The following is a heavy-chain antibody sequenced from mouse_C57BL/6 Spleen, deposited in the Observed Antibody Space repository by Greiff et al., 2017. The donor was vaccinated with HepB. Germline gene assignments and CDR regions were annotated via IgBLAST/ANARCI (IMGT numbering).Heavy chain of an antibody. CDR3: ARGGYQSRYWYFDV. D-gene: IGHD2-2*01. V-gene: IGHV1-53*01. CDR2: INPSNGGT. Sequence: QVQLKQPGTELVKPGASVKLSCKASGYTFTSYWMHWVKQRPGQGLEWIGNINPSNGGTNYNEKFKSKATLTVDKSSSTAYMQLSSLTSEDSAVYYCARGGYQSRYWYFDVWGTGTTVTVSS. CDR1: GYTFTSYW. J-gene: IGHJ1*03.